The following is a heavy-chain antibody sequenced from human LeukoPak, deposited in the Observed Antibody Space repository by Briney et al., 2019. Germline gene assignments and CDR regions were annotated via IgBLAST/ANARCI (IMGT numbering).Heavy chain of an antibody. V-gene: IGHV4-59*01. J-gene: IGHJ5*02. D-gene: IGHD2-2*01. CDR1: GGSISSYY. Sequence: SSETLSLTCTVSGGSISSYYWSWIRQPPGKGLECIGYIYYSGSTNYNPSLKSRVTMSVDTSKNQFSLKLSSVTAADTAVYYCARDNRGYCSSTSCYPNWFDPWGQGTLVTVSS. CDR2: IYYSGST. CDR3: ARDNRGYCSSTSCYPNWFDP.